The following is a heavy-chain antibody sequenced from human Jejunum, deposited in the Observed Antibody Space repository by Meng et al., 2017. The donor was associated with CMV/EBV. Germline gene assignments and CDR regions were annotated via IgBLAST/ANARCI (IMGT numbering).Heavy chain of an antibody. CDR3: AREAWADSSGEFED. V-gene: IGHV3-66*02. CDR1: GFSVGYAF. Sequence: SGFSVGYAFMSRVRQAPGKGLEWISSLYHVGSTYYAASVQGRCSVSRDDSKNTMYLQINSLKNEDTALYYCAREAWADSSGEFEDWGQGTLVTVSS. CDR2: LYHVGST. D-gene: IGHD3-22*01. J-gene: IGHJ1*01.